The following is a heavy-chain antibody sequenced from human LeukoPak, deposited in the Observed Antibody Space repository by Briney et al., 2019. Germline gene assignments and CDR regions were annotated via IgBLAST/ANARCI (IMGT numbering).Heavy chain of an antibody. CDR2: ISYDGNNK. J-gene: IGHJ4*02. Sequence: GGSLRLSCAASGFTFSSYAMHWVRQAPGKGLEWVAVISYDGNNKYYADSVKGRFTISRDNSKNTLYLQMNSLRAEDTAVYYCARYTIPYYDSSGPFDYWGQGTLVTVSS. D-gene: IGHD3-22*01. CDR3: ARYTIPYYDSSGPFDY. V-gene: IGHV3-30-3*01. CDR1: GFTFSSYA.